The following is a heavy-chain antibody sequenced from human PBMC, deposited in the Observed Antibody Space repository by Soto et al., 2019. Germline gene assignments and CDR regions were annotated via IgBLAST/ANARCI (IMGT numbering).Heavy chain of an antibody. CDR1: GDSINNTYW. CDR3: ARGQSGYYYYYGMDV. Sequence: PSGTLSLTFFVSGDSINNTYWWSWVRQAPGKGLEWIGEIFHTGGKSYMPSLRGRITLSVDTSKNQFSLKLSSVTAADTAVYYCARGQSGYYYYYGMDVWGQGTTVTVSS. CDR2: IFHTGGK. D-gene: IGHD1-26*01. V-gene: IGHV4-4*02. J-gene: IGHJ6*02.